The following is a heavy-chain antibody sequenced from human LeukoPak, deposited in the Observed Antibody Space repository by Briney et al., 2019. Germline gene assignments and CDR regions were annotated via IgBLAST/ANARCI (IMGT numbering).Heavy chain of an antibody. CDR3: ARERIRGEDY. CDR2: ISYDGSNK. CDR1: GLTFSGYA. D-gene: IGHD3-10*01. V-gene: IGHV3-30*04. Sequence: GGSLRLSSAASGLTFSGYAMHWVSQAPGKGMEWVAVISYDGSNKYYADSVKGRFTISRDNSKNALYLQMNSLRAEDTAVYYCARERIRGEDYWGQGTLVTVSS. J-gene: IGHJ4*02.